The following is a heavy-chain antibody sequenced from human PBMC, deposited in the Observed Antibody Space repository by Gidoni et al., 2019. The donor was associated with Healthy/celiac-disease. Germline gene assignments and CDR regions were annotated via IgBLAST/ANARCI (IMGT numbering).Heavy chain of an antibody. V-gene: IGHV4-59*01. CDR2: IYYSGST. CDR1: GGSISSYY. CDR3: ARSIAVAGLFDY. Sequence: QVQLQESGPGLVKPSETLSLTCTVSGGSISSYYWSWIRQPPGKGLEWIGYIYYSGSTNYNPSLKSRVTISVDTSKNQFSLMLSSVTAADTAVYYCARSIAVAGLFDYWGQGTLVTVSS. J-gene: IGHJ4*02. D-gene: IGHD6-19*01.